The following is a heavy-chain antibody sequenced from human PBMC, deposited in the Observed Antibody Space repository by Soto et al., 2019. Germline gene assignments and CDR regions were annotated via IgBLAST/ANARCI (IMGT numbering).Heavy chain of an antibody. Sequence: EVQLVESGGGLVQPGGSLRLSCAASGLTFSSYAMNWVRQGPGKGLEWVSYISSGSTAIYYADSVKGRFTISRDNAKNSLYLQMNSLRAEDTAVYYCGSLGYCSGGSCFYDAFDLWGQGTMVTVSS. J-gene: IGHJ3*01. D-gene: IGHD2-15*01. CDR1: GLTFSSYA. CDR2: ISSGSTAI. V-gene: IGHV3-48*01. CDR3: GSLGYCSGGSCFYDAFDL.